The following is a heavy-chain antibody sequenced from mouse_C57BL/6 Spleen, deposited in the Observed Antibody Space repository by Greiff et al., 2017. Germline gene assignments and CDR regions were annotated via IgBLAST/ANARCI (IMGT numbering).Heavy chain of an antibody. CDR3: AREDYYGISLDY. D-gene: IGHD1-1*01. CDR1: GYAFSSSW. V-gene: IGHV1-82*01. Sequence: QVQLQQSGPELVKPGASVKISCKASGYAFSSSWMNWVKQRPGKGLEWLGRIYPGDGDTNYNGKFKGKATLTADKSSSTAYMQLSSLTSEDSAVYFCAREDYYGISLDYWGQGTTLTVSS. J-gene: IGHJ2*01. CDR2: IYPGDGDT.